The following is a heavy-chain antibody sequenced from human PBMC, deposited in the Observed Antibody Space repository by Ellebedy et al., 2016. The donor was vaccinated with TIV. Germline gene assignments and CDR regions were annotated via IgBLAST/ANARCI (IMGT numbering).Heavy chain of an antibody. V-gene: IGHV3-53*01. J-gene: IGHJ4*02. CDR3: ARGGDSSHWYEFDH. D-gene: IGHD6-13*01. CDR1: GFTVNSNY. Sequence: GGSLRLXCAASGFTVNSNYMSWVRQAPGKGLEWVSVIYTGGGTSYAESVRGRFTISRDNSKNTIYLQMNTLRAEDTAVYYCARGGDSSHWYEFDHWGQGTLVTVSA. CDR2: IYTGGGT.